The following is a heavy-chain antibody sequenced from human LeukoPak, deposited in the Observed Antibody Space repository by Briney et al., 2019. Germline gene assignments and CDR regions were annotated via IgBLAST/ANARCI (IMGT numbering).Heavy chain of an antibody. CDR2: INSDGSIT. D-gene: IGHD6-19*01. Sequence: PGGSLRLSCAASGFTFTTYWMHWVRQAPGQGLVWVSHINSDGSITSYADSVKGRFTISRDNAKNTLYLQMNSLRAEDTAVYYCARTREQWLALHFDYWGQGTLVTVSS. CDR3: ARTREQWLALHFDY. J-gene: IGHJ4*02. CDR1: GFTFTTYW. V-gene: IGHV3-74*01.